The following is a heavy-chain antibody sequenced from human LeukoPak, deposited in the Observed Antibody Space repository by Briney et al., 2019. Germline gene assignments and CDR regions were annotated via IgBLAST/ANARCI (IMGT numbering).Heavy chain of an antibody. Sequence: SETLSLTCTVSGGSISYSSYYWSWIRQPPGKGLEWIGTIYHSGSTYSNPSHPSLKSRVTISVDTSKNQFSLKLTSVTAADTAVYDCASRYCRSSSCNPLFQHWGQGTLVTVSS. D-gene: IGHD2-2*01. J-gene: IGHJ1*01. CDR1: GGSISYSSYY. CDR2: IYHSGST. CDR3: ASRYCRSSSCNPLFQH. V-gene: IGHV4-39*01.